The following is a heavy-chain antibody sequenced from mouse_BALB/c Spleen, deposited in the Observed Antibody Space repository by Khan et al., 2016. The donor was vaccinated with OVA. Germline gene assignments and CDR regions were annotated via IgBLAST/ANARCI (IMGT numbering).Heavy chain of an antibody. V-gene: IGHV3-2*02. CDR3: AGTVFYCYGYALDC. J-gene: IGHJ4*01. CDR1: GYSITSDYA. Sequence: EVQLQESGPGLVKPSQSLSLTCTVTGYSITSDYAWNWIRQFPGNKLEWMGYISSTGSTSYNPSLKSRISITRDTSKNQFFLQLKSVTTEDTATYSCAGTVFYCYGYALDCWGRGTSVTVSS. D-gene: IGHD1-1*01. CDR2: ISSTGST.